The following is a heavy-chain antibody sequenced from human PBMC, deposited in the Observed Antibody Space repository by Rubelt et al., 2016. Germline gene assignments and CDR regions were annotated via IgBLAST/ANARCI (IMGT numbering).Heavy chain of an antibody. V-gene: IGHV4-34*01. J-gene: IGHJ4*02. D-gene: IGHD2-2*01. CDR3: ARRPRLGYCSSTSCSIY. CDR2: INHSGST. CDR1: GGSFSGYY. Sequence: QVQLQQWGAGLLKPSETLSLTCAVYGGSFSGYYWSWIRQPPGTGLEWIGEINHSGSTNYNPSHMSAVPISVETAQMQFSLKLSSGTAAETAVYYCARRPRLGYCSSTSCSIYWGQGTLVTVSS.